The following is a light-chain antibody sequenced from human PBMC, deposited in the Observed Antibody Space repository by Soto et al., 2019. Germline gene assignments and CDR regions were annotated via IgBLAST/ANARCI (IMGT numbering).Light chain of an antibody. J-gene: IGLJ1*01. Sequence: QSALTQPASVSGSPGQSITISCTGTSSDVGDYNYVSWYQQHPGKAPKLMIYDVSNRPSGVSNRFSGSKSGNTASLTISGLQAEDEADYYCTSYTGSSTLLYVXGTGTKVTVL. CDR1: SSDVGDYNY. CDR2: DVS. CDR3: TSYTGSSTLLYV. V-gene: IGLV2-14*01.